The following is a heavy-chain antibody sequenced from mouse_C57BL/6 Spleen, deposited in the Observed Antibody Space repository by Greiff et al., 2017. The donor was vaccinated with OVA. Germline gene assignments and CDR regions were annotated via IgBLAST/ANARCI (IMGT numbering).Heavy chain of an antibody. D-gene: IGHD4-1*02. V-gene: IGHV1-64*01. J-gene: IGHJ3*01. CDR3: ARGASTGTFAY. Sequence: QVQLQQSGAELVKPGASVKLSCKASGYTFTSYWMHWVKQRPGQGLEWIGMIHPNSGSTNYNEKFKSKATLTVDKSSSTAYMQLSSLTSEDSAVYYCARGASTGTFAYWGQGTLVTVSA. CDR2: IHPNSGST. CDR1: GYTFTSYW.